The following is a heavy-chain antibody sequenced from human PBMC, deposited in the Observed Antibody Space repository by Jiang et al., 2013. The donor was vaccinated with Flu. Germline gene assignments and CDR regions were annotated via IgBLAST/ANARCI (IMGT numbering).Heavy chain of an antibody. CDR3: ARGGYYGSGSPNYFGY. Sequence: GPGLVIPSETLSLTCSVSTDSITSGGYFWNWIRQHPGKGLEWIGYIQNSGITYQNPSLKSRVSISLDTAKNQFSLKLKSVTAADTAVYFCARGGYYGSGSPNYFGYWGQGMLVTVTS. D-gene: IGHD3-10*01. CDR1: TDSITSGGYF. CDR2: IQNSGIT. V-gene: IGHV4-31*03. J-gene: IGHJ4*02.